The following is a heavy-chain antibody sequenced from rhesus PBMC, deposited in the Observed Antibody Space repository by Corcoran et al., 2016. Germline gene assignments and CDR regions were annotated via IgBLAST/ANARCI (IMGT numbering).Heavy chain of an antibody. D-gene: IGHD3-28*01. CDR2: ITYSGGT. V-gene: IGHV4-122*02. CDR3: ARNYYYDSARTDY. J-gene: IGHJ4*01. CDR1: GGSISSGYYY. Sequence: QVQLQESGPGLVKPSETLSLTCAVSGGSISSGYYYWSWSHQPPGKGLERFGNITYSGGTRYNPPPKSRVAIARDTSKNQLSLKLSSVTAADTAVYYCARNYYYDSARTDYWGQGVLVTVSS.